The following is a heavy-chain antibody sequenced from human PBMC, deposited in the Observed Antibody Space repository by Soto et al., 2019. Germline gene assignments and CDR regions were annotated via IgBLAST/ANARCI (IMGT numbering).Heavy chain of an antibody. J-gene: IGHJ5*02. V-gene: IGHV3-48*01. D-gene: IGHD3-10*01. CDR2: ISSSSSTI. Sequence: EVQLVESGGGLVQPGGSLRLSCAASGFTFSSYXXNXXXQAPGKGMEWVSYISSSSSTIYYAXXVKGRFTISRDNAKXXXXXXXXXXXAEDTAVYXXAREGYYLNWFDPWGQGTLVTVSS. CDR3: AREGYYLNWFDP. CDR1: GFTFSSYX.